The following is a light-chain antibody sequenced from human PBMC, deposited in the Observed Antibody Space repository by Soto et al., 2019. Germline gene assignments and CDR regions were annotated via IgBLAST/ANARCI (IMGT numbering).Light chain of an antibody. CDR2: EVS. V-gene: IGLV2-14*01. CDR1: DSDDDGNDY. J-gene: IGLJ1*01. Sequence: QSALTQPDSLSRSPGQSITTSCTGSDSDDDGNDYDCWYQPIPGKAPQRIFIEVSTRPSGVSYRYSGSKSATMASLTISWIQVEDEADHYCSSYSRSSTYVFGTGTKVTV. CDR3: SSYSRSSTYV.